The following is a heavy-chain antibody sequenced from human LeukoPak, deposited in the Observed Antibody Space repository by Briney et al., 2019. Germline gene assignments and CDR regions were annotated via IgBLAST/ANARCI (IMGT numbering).Heavy chain of an antibody. Sequence: GGSLRLSCAASGFTFSSYAMSWVRQAPGKGLEWVSAISGSGGSTYYADSVKGRFTISRDNSKNTLYLQMNSLRAEDMAVYFCVRDLMGSGSTTAYLHHWGQGTLVTVSS. CDR3: VRDLMGSGSTTAYLHH. CDR2: ISGSGGST. CDR1: GFTFSSYA. V-gene: IGHV3-23*01. D-gene: IGHD1-1*01. J-gene: IGHJ1*01.